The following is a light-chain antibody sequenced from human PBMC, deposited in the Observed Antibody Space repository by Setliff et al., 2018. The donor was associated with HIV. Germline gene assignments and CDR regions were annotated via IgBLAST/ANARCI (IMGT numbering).Light chain of an antibody. CDR2: RNN. CDR3: AAWDDSLNGVI. J-gene: IGLJ2*01. CDR1: SSNIGSNT. V-gene: IGLV1-44*01. Sequence: GTPGQRVTISCSGSSSNIGSNTVNWYQQLPGTAPKLLIYRNNQRPSGVPDRFSGSKSGTSASLAISGLQSEDEADYYCAAWDDSLNGVIFGGGTK.